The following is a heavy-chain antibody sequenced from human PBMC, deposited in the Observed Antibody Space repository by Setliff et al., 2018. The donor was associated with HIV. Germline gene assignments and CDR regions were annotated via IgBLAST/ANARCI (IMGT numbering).Heavy chain of an antibody. V-gene: IGHV4-31*03. D-gene: IGHD4-17*01. CDR3: ARVFHSLPTGLNDPFDM. Sequence: PSETLSLTCTVSGGSMNSGGYYWTWIRQHPGKGLGWIGYIYASGSPDYNPSLESRVTISSDTSKHQFSLKLKSVTGTESAVYYCARVFHSLPTGLNDPFDMWGQGTLVTVSS. CDR2: IYASGSP. CDR1: GGSMNSGGYY. J-gene: IGHJ3*02.